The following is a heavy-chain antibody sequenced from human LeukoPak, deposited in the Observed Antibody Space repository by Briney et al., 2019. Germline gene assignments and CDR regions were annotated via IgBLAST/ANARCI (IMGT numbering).Heavy chain of an antibody. Sequence: GGSLRLSCAGSGFAFGTYAMSWVRQAPGKGLGWVGFIRTKAYGGTPEYATSVKGRFTISRDDFKSIAYLQVNSLKTEDTAVYFCSGTSYVWGSYRSLDFWGQGTLVTVSS. CDR1: GFAFGTYA. V-gene: IGHV3-49*04. CDR2: IRTKAYGGTP. CDR3: SGTSYVWGSYRSLDF. D-gene: IGHD3-16*02. J-gene: IGHJ4*02.